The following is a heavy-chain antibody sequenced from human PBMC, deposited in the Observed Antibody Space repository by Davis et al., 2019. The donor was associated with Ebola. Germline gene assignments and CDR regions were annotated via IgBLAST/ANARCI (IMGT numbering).Heavy chain of an antibody. Sequence: PGGSLRLSCPASGFTSSSYSRTWVLQAPGKGLGWVSYISSSSSTIYYAESVKGRFTISRDNAKNSLFLQMNSLRDEDTAVYYCAIPGELFDYWGQGTLVTVSS. J-gene: IGHJ4*02. CDR2: ISSSSSTI. D-gene: IGHD3-10*01. CDR3: AIPGELFDY. V-gene: IGHV3-48*02. CDR1: GFTSSSYS.